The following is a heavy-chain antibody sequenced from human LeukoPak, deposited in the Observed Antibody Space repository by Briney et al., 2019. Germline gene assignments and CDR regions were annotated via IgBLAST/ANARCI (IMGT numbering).Heavy chain of an antibody. V-gene: IGHV3-48*01. J-gene: IGHJ2*01. CDR3: ARRIAGTGTGGYFEP. CDR2: ISRDSDIR. CDR1: GFIFGRDS. D-gene: IGHD6-19*01. Sequence: PGGSPRLSCAASGFIFGRDSMNWVRQAPGRGLEWISYISRDSDIRYYADSVRGRFHISRDNARNSLYLQMNSLRADDTAVYYCARRIAGTGTGGYFEPWGRGTLVSVSS.